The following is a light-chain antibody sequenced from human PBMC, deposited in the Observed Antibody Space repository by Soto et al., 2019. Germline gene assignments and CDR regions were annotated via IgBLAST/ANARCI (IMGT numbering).Light chain of an antibody. J-gene: IGLJ1*01. Sequence: QSALTQPPSASGSPGQSVTISCTGNSSDVGGYDFVSWYQQHPGKAPKLMIYDVNKRPSGVPDRFSGSKSGNTASLTVSGLQAGDEADYYCSSYAGSNNFVFGIGTKLTVL. V-gene: IGLV2-8*01. CDR1: SSDVGGYDF. CDR3: SSYAGSNNFV. CDR2: DVN.